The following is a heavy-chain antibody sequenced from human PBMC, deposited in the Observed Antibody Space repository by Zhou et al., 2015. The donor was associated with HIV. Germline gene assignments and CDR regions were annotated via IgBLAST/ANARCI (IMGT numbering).Heavy chain of an antibody. CDR1: GGTFSSYA. V-gene: IGHV1-69*01. D-gene: IGHD6-19*01. CDR3: ARGYSSGWYNWFDP. J-gene: IGHJ5*02. Sequence: QVQLVQSGAEVKKPGSSVKVSCKASGGTFSSYAISWVRQAPGQWLEWMGGIIPIFGTANYAQKFQGRVTITADESTSTAYMELSSLRSEDTAVYYCARGYSSGWYNWFDPWGQGTLVTVSS. CDR2: IIPIFGTA.